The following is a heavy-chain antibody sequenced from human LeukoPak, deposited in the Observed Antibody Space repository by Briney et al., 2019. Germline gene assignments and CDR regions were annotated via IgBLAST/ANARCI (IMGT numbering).Heavy chain of an antibody. D-gene: IGHD5-12*01. CDR3: ARGRGLDLGMVTWLDY. Sequence: PSQTLSLSSANCGDRVSSNSTTWNCIRQSPSRGLEWLGRTYYRSKWSSDSVVSVKSRITLNPDTSKNQFSLQLNSVTPEDTAVYYCARGRGLDLGMVTWLDYWGQGTLVTVSS. CDR1: GDRVSSNSTT. J-gene: IGHJ4*02. CDR2: TYYRSKWSS. V-gene: IGHV6-1*01.